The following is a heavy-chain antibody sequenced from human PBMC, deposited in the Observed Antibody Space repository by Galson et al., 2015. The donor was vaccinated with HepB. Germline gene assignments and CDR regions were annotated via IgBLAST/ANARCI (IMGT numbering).Heavy chain of an antibody. J-gene: IGHJ3*02. CDR3: AKDLWGDGSGSYLYDAFDI. D-gene: IGHD3-10*01. Sequence: SLRLSCAASGFTFSSYAMIWVRQAPWKGLEWVSAISGSGGSTYYADSVKGRFTISRDNSKNTLYLQMNSLRAEDTAVYYCAKDLWGDGSGSYLYDAFDIWGQGTMVTVSS. CDR2: ISGSGGST. CDR1: GFTFSSYA. V-gene: IGHV3-23*01.